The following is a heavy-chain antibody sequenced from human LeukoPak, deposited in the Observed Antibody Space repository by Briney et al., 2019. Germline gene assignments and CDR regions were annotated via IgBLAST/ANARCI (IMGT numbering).Heavy chain of an antibody. V-gene: IGHV3-23*01. CDR1: GFTFSSYA. CDR2: ISGSGGST. CDR3: AKPRHCSSTSCPRSGKHDTDY. D-gene: IGHD2-2*01. Sequence: GGSLRLSCAASGFTFSSYAMSWVRQAPGKGLEWVSAISGSGGSTYYADSVKGRFTISRDNSKNTLYLQMNSLRAQHTAVYYSAKPRHCSSTSCPRSGKHDTDYWGQGTLVTVSS. J-gene: IGHJ4*02.